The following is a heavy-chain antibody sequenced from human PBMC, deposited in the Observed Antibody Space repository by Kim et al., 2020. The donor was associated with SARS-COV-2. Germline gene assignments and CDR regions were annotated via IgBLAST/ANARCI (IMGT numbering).Heavy chain of an antibody. CDR2: INHSGST. Sequence: SETLSLTCAVYGGSFSGYYWSWIRQPPGKGLEWIGEINHSGSTNDNPALKSRVTITVDTSKNQFALKLSSVTAADTAVYYCARGRGYCSSTGCYSYYYYYYGMDVWGQGTTVTVSS. V-gene: IGHV4-34*01. CDR1: GGSFSGYY. D-gene: IGHD2-2*01. CDR3: ARGRGYCSSTGCYSYYYYYYGMDV. J-gene: IGHJ6*02.